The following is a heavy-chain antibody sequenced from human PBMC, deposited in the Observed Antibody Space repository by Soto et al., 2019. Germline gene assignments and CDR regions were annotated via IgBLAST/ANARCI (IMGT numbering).Heavy chain of an antibody. D-gene: IGHD3-22*01. CDR3: ARGGNYYDSSGYYHPFGY. Sequence: QVQLVQSGAEVKKPGSSVKVSCKASGGTFSSYAISWVRQAPGQGLEWMGGIIPIFGTANYAQKFQGRVTITADESTSTAYMELSSLRSEDTAVYYCARGGNYYDSSGYYHPFGYWGQGGLVTVSS. V-gene: IGHV1-69*12. CDR1: GGTFSSYA. J-gene: IGHJ4*02. CDR2: IIPIFGTA.